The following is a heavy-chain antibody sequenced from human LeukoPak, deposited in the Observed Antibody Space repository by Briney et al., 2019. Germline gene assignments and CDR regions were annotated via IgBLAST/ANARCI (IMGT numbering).Heavy chain of an antibody. D-gene: IGHD3-3*01. J-gene: IGHJ3*02. CDR3: ATDRRFLERPYVRHDAFDI. CDR1: GDTFSSYA. CDR2: IIPIFGTA. Sequence: SVKVSCKASGDTFSSYAISWVRQAPGQGLEWMGGIIPIFGTANYAQKFQGRVTITADESTSTAYMELSSLRSEDTAVYYCATDRRFLERPYVRHDAFDIWGQGTMVTVSS. V-gene: IGHV1-69*13.